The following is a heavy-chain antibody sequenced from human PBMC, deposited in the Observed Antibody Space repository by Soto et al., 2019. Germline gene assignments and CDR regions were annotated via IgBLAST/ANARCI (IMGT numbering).Heavy chain of an antibody. CDR3: ARVTMPHAFDI. CDR1: AYTFTGYY. J-gene: IGHJ3*02. Sequence: ASVKVSCKASAYTFTGYYMHWVRRAPGQGLEWMGWINPNSGGTNYAQKFQGWVTMTRDTSISTAYMELSRLRSDDTAVYYCARVTMPHAFDIWGQGTMVTVSS. D-gene: IGHD2-2*01. V-gene: IGHV1-2*04. CDR2: INPNSGGT.